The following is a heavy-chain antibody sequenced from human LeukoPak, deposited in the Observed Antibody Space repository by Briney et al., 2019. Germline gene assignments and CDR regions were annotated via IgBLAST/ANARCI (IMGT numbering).Heavy chain of an antibody. Sequence: PGGSLRLSWAAAGFTFSRYAMSWVRQAPGKGLEWVSAISGSGGSTYYADSVKGRFTISRDNSKNTLYLQMNSLRAEDTAVYYCVDTAMGYFDYWGQGTLVTVSS. CDR1: GFTFSRYA. D-gene: IGHD5-18*01. V-gene: IGHV3-23*01. J-gene: IGHJ4*02. CDR2: ISGSGGST. CDR3: VDTAMGYFDY.